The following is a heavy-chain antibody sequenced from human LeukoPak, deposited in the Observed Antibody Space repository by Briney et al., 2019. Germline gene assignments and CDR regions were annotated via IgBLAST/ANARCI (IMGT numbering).Heavy chain of an antibody. J-gene: IGHJ4*02. Sequence: GGSLRLSCAASGFTFSSYSMNWVRQAPGKGLEWVSCISSSSSTIYYADSVKGRFTISRDNAKNSLYLQMNSLRAEDTAVYYCAREIWAGTDYWGQGTLVTVSS. CDR3: AREIWAGTDY. CDR2: ISSSSSTI. V-gene: IGHV3-48*04. D-gene: IGHD6-19*01. CDR1: GFTFSSYS.